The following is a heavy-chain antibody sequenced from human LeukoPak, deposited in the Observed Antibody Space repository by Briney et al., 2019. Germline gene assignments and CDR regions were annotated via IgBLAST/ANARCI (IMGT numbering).Heavy chain of an antibody. D-gene: IGHD5-18*01. CDR2: ISWNGGRI. J-gene: IGHJ4*02. CDR3: ARGGGYSYGSKIDY. CDR1: GFTFYDYA. Sequence: GGSLRLSCAASGFTFYDYAMHWVRQAPGKGLEWVSGISWNGGRIGCAGSVKGRFTISRDNAKNSLYVQMNSLRPEDTAFYYCARGGGYSYGSKIDYWGQGTLVTVSS. V-gene: IGHV3-9*01.